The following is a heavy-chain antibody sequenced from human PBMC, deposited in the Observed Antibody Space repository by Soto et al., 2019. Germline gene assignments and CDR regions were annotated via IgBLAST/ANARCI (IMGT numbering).Heavy chain of an antibody. V-gene: IGHV4-59*01. CDR3: ARTLGTRIMGTPANYFDY. J-gene: IGHJ4*02. D-gene: IGHD5-12*01. Sequence: SETLSLTCTVSGGSISSYYWSWIRQPPGKGLEWIGYIYYSGSTNYNPSLKSRVTISVDTSKNQFSLKLSSVTAADTAVYYCARTLGTRIMGTPANYFDYWGQGTLVTVSS. CDR2: IYYSGST. CDR1: GGSISSYY.